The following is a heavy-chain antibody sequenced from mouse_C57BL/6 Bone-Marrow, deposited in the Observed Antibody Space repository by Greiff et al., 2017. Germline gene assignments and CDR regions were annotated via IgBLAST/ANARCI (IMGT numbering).Heavy chain of an antibody. J-gene: IGHJ3*01. CDR2: ISNLAYST. Sequence: EVHLVESGGGLVQPGGSLKLSCEASGFTFSDYGMAWVRQAPRKGPAWVAFISNLAYSTYYADTVKGRFTISRENAKNTLYLEMSSLRSEDTAIYYCARHDVYEWFAFWGQGTLVTVSA. V-gene: IGHV5-15*01. CDR1: GFTFSDYG. CDR3: ARHDVYEWFAF. D-gene: IGHD2-2*01.